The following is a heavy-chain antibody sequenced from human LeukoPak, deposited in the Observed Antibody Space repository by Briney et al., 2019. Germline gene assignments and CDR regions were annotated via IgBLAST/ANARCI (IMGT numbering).Heavy chain of an antibody. CDR2: IYYSGTT. J-gene: IGHJ4*02. Sequence: SETLSLTCTVSGGSISSSSCYWGWIRQPPGKGLEWIGSIYYSGTTYYNPSLKSRVTISVDTSKNQFSLKLSSVTAADTAVYYCARVIPSTITFDYWGQGTLVTVSS. D-gene: IGHD5-12*01. V-gene: IGHV4-39*07. CDR3: ARVIPSTITFDY. CDR1: GGSISSSSCY.